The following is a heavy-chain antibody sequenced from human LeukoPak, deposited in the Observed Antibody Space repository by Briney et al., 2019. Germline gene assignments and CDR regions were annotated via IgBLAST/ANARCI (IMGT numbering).Heavy chain of an antibody. CDR3: TRHIKGSKNWFDP. CDR1: GFTFSGST. V-gene: IGHV3-73*01. D-gene: IGHD1-14*01. J-gene: IGHJ5*02. Sequence: GGSLKLSCAASGFTFSGSTMHWVRQASGKGLEWVGRIRSKANSYATACAASVKGRFTISRDDSKNTAYLQMNSLKTEDTAVYYCTRHIKGSKNWFDPWGQGTLVTVSS. CDR2: IRSKANSYAT.